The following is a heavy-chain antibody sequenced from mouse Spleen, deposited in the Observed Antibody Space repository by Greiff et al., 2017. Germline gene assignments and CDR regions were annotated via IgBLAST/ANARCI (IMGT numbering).Heavy chain of an antibody. V-gene: IGHV5-9-3*01. CDR1: GFTFSSYA. Sequence: EVQLLQSGGGLVKPGGSLKLSCAASGFTFSSYAMSWVRQTPEKRLEWVATISRGGGYTYYPDSVKGRITISRDNAKHTLYLQTSRLRSEDTDMCYCSRPYDYDWAWFAYWGQVTLVTVSA. J-gene: IGHJ3*01. CDR2: ISRGGGYT. D-gene: IGHD2-4*01. CDR3: SRPYDYDWAWFAY.